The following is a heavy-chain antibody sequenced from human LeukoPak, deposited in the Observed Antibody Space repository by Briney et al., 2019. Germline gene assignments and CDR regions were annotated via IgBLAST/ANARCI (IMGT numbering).Heavy chain of an antibody. CDR2: IYPGDSDT. Sequence: GESLKISCKGSGYSFTSYWIGWVRQMPGKGLEWMGIIYPGDSDTRYSPSFQGQVTISADKSISTAYLQWSSLKASDTTMYYCARLPPTKGSGWYFWGQGTLVTVSS. J-gene: IGHJ4*02. CDR3: ARLPPTKGSGWYF. D-gene: IGHD6-19*01. V-gene: IGHV5-51*01. CDR1: GYSFTSYW.